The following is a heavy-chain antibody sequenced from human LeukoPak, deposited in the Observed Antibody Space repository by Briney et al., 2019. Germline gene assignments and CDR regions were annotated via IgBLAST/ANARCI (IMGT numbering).Heavy chain of an antibody. Sequence: TPGGSLRLSCAASGFTFSSYSMNWVRQAPGKGLEWVSSISSSSSYIYYADSVKGRFTISRDNAKNSLYLQMNSLRAEDTAVYYCARDNYLGYYYGSGKEAFDIWGQGTMVTVSS. J-gene: IGHJ3*02. V-gene: IGHV3-21*01. D-gene: IGHD3-10*01. CDR1: GFTFSSYS. CDR2: ISSSSSYI. CDR3: ARDNYLGYYYGSGKEAFDI.